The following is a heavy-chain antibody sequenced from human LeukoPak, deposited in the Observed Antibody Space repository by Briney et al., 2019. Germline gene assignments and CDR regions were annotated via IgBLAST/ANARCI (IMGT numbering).Heavy chain of an antibody. V-gene: IGHV5-51*01. CDR2: IYPGDSDT. CDR3: ARRQYSGSYPNWFDP. CDR1: GYSFTSYW. D-gene: IGHD1-26*01. J-gene: IGHJ5*02. Sequence: LGESLKISCKGSGYSFTSYWIGWVRQMPGKGLEWMGIIYPGDSDTRYSPSFQGQVTISADKSIRTAYLQWSSLKASDTAMYYCARRQYSGSYPNWFDPWGQGTLVTVSS.